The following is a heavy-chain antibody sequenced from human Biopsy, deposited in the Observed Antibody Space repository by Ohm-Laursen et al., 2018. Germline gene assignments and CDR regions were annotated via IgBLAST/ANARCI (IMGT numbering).Heavy chain of an antibody. CDR3: ARRSAANWYFNL. CDR1: GGSITSYS. J-gene: IGHJ2*01. D-gene: IGHD6-25*01. CDR2: IYNTGDT. Sequence: GTLSLTCTVSGGSITSYSWSWIRQPPGKGLEPIGYIYNTGDTTYNPSLQSRVTISLDTSNNLLSLRLRSVTAADAAVYYCARRSAANWYFNLWGRGTLVTVSS. V-gene: IGHV4-59*08.